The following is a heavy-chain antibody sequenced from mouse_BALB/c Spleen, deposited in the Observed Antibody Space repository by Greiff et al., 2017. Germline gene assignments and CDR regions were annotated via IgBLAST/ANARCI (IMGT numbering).Heavy chain of an antibody. CDR2: IDPSDSET. CDR1: GYTFTSYW. V-gene: IGHV1-69*02. Sequence: VQLQQPGAELVKPGAPVKLSCKASGYTFTSYWMNWVKQRPGRGLEWIGRIDPSDSETHYNQKFKDKATLTVDKSSSTAYIQLSSLTSEDSAVYYCARWGAGGYWGQGTTLTVSS. CDR3: ARWGAGGY. J-gene: IGHJ2*01. D-gene: IGHD3-3*01.